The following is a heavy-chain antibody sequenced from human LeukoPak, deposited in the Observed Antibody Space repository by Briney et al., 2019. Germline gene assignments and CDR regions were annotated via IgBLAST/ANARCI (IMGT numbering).Heavy chain of an antibody. D-gene: IGHD5-18*01. CDR3: ARGKRGYSYGYVDY. Sequence: PSETLSLTCTVSGGSISSYYWSWIRQPPGKGLEWIGYIYYSGSTNYNPSLKSRVTISVDTSKNQFSLKPSSVTAADTAVYYCARGKRGYSYGYVDYWGQGTLVTVSS. CDR2: IYYSGST. J-gene: IGHJ4*02. V-gene: IGHV4-59*01. CDR1: GGSISSYY.